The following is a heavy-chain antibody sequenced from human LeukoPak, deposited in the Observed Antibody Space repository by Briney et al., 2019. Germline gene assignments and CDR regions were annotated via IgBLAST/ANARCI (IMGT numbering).Heavy chain of an antibody. CDR3: AKRRGGGLTDFDY. CDR2: ISGSGGST. V-gene: IGHV3-23*01. D-gene: IGHD1-14*01. J-gene: IGHJ4*02. Sequence: GRCLRLSCAASGFTFTSYDMSWVRQAPGKGLEWVSGISGSGGSTYYADSVKGRFTISRDNSKSTLYLQMNSLRAEDTAVYYCAKRRGGGLTDFDYWGQGTLVTVSS. CDR1: GFTFTSYD.